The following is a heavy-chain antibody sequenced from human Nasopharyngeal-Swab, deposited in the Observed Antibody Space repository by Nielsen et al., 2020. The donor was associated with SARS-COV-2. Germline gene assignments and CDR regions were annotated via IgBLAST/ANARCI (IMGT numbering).Heavy chain of an antibody. D-gene: IGHD3-10*01. CDR2: IGTAGDT. J-gene: IGHJ6*02. CDR3: ARGMWFRELSTTFYYYGMDV. Sequence: GGSLRLSCAASGFTFSSYDMHWVRQATGKGLEWVSAIGTAGDTYYPGSVKGRFTISRENAKNSLYLQMNSLRAGDTAVYYCARGMWFRELSTTFYYYGMDVWGQGTTVTVSS. V-gene: IGHV3-13*01. CDR1: GFTFSSYD.